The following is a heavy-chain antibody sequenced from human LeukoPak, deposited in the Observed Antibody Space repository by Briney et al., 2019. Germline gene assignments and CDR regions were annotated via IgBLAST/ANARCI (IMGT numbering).Heavy chain of an antibody. V-gene: IGHV3-30*02. J-gene: IGHJ3*02. CDR3: ARSWSVIDEKAFDI. CDR1: GFIFNSYG. D-gene: IGHD3-22*01. Sequence: GGSLRLSCAASGFIFNSYGMHWVRQAPGKGLEWVAFTRYDGTNKYYADSVKGRFTISRDNSKNTLYLQMNSLRAEDTAVYYCARSWSVIDEKAFDIWGQGTMVTVSS. CDR2: TRYDGTNK.